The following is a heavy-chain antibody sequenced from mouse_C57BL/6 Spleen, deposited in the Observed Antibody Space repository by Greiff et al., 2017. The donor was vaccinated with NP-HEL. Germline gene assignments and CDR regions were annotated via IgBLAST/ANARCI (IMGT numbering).Heavy chain of an antibody. J-gene: IGHJ4*01. Sequence: VQLQQPGAELVKPGASVKMSCKASGYTFTSYWITWVKQRPGQGLEWIGDIYPGSGSTNYNEKFKSKATLTVDTSSSTAYMQLSSLTSEDSAVYYCARAPGDYGSSYAMDYWGQRTSVTVSS. CDR3: ARAPGDYGSSYAMDY. CDR2: IYPGSGST. V-gene: IGHV1-55*01. CDR1: GYTFTSYW. D-gene: IGHD1-1*01.